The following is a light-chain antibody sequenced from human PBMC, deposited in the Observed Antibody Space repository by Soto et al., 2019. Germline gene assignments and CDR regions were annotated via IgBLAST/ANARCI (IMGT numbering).Light chain of an antibody. J-gene: IGKJ2*01. CDR1: RFLSSSY. CDR2: AAS. V-gene: IGKV3-20*01. Sequence: EIVLTQSPGTLSLSPGERATLSCRASRFLSSSYVVWYQQKPGQPPRILIYAASRRATGIPDRFSGSGSATEYTLTSSRLEPEDSAVYYCQQQGTFGQGTKLEIK. CDR3: QQQGT.